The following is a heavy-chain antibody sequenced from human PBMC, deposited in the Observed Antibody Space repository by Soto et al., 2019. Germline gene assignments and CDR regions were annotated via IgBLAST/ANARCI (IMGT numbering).Heavy chain of an antibody. CDR2: IDWDDDK. CDR3: FFFQAEDGIRDVRSVSAFLLNRSSDL. CDR1: IREKS. J-gene: IGHJ2*01. V-gene: IGHV2-70*11. D-gene: IGHD3-10*02. Sequence: IREKSVSWIRQPPGRALEWLARIDWDDDKYYSTSLKTRLTISKDTSKNQVVLTMTNMNPVDTATYYCFFFQAEDGIRDVRSVSAFLLNRSSDL.